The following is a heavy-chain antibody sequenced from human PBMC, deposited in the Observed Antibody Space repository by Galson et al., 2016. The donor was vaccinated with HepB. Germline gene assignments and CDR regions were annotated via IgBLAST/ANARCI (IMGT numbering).Heavy chain of an antibody. Sequence: SVKVSCKASGGTFSSYGISWVRQAPGQGLEWMGGIIPIFGTATYGQKFQGRVTITADESTSTAYMELSSLRSEDTAVYYCAREGSYGPRYTFDIWGQGTVVTVSS. D-gene: IGHD3-16*01. CDR1: GGTFSSYG. J-gene: IGHJ3*02. V-gene: IGHV1-69*13. CDR3: AREGSYGPRYTFDI. CDR2: IIPIFGTA.